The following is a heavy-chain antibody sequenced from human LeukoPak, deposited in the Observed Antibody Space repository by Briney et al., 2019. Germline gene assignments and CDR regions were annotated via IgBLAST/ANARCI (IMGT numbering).Heavy chain of an antibody. CDR2: MKLDGSEK. Sequence: GGSLRLSCVASGFTFGKYWMSWVRQAPGKGLEWVANMKLDGSEKNYVDSVKGRFTISRDNTKNSLYLQMNSLRAEDTAVFYCARDQYDTWSRRGNFDSWGQGTLVIVSS. CDR1: GFTFGKYW. CDR3: ARDQYDTWSRRGNFDS. J-gene: IGHJ4*02. D-gene: IGHD3-3*01. V-gene: IGHV3-7*03.